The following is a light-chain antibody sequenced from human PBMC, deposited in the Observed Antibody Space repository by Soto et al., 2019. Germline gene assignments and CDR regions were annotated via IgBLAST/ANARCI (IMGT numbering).Light chain of an antibody. CDR1: SSDVGGYNY. V-gene: IGLV2-14*01. J-gene: IGLJ2*01. CDR2: EVS. CDR3: SSYTSSSIVV. Sequence: QSALTQPASVSGSPGQSITISCTGTSSDVGGYNYVSWYQQHPGKAPKLMIYEVSNRPSGVSNRFSGSKSGNTASLTISGLPAEDDGDYYCSSYTSSSIVVFGGGTKLTVL.